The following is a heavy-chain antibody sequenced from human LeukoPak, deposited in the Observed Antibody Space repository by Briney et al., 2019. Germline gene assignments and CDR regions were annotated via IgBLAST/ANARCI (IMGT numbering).Heavy chain of an antibody. CDR1: GYTFTGYY. V-gene: IGHV1-2*02. J-gene: IGHJ4*02. CDR2: INPNSGGT. Sequence: ASVKVSCKASGYTFTGYYMHWVRQAPGQGLEWMGWINPNSGGTNYAQKFQGRVTMTTDTSTSTAYMELRSLRSDDTAVYYCASSPVEEGKRPYYFDYWGQGTLVTVSS. D-gene: IGHD6-25*01. CDR3: ASSPVEEGKRPYYFDY.